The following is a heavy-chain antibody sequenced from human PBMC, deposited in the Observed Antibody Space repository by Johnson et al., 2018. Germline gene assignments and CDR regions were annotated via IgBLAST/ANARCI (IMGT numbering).Heavy chain of an antibody. D-gene: IGHD6-13*01. CDR3: AREEAAAGNWFFDL. CDR2: LTPDGTDT. Sequence: EVQLQESGGGLAQPGGSLRLSCTASGLTFSTDWMHWVRQIPGKGLEWVSRLTPDGTDTYYADSVKGRFTMYRDNAKNTLLLQRNSLRAEDTAMYYCAREEAAAGNWFFDLWGRGTLVTVSS. J-gene: IGHJ2*01. CDR1: GLTFSTDW. V-gene: IGHV3-74*01.